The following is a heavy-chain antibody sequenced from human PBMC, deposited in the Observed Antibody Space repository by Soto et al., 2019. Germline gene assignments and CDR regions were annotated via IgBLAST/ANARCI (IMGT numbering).Heavy chain of an antibody. Sequence: SETLSLTCTVSGGAISTSSYHWALIRQPPGKGLEWIASIYYSGSTYYNPSLKSRATISVDTSKNQFSLKLTSVTAADTAVYYCAREYESSPTDWGQGTLVTVS. CDR3: AREYESSPTD. D-gene: IGHD6-13*01. V-gene: IGHV4-39*02. CDR1: GGAISTSSYH. CDR2: IYYSGST. J-gene: IGHJ4*02.